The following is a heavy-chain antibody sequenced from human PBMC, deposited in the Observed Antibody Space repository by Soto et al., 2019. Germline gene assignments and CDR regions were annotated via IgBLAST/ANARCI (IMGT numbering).Heavy chain of an antibody. J-gene: IGHJ3*01. CDR2: ITDSGVA. CDR1: GFTFSNYA. CDR3: ARHKRGLADAFGV. V-gene: IGHV3-23*01. Sequence: EEHVLESGGGLVQPGGSLRLSCAVSGFTFSNYAMTWVRQAPGQGLEWVSAITDSGVADYAESVRGRFTISRDNSKNTLYLHISSLRVEDTAMYYCARHKRGLADAFGVWGQGTAVIVSS. D-gene: IGHD3-10*01.